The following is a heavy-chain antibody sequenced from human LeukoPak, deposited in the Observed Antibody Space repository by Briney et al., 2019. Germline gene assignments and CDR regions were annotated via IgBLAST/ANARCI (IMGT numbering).Heavy chain of an antibody. CDR3: ARGGLLGYCSGGSCNGTLDP. CDR1: GGSFSGYY. V-gene: IGHV4-34*01. J-gene: IGHJ5*02. Sequence: SETLSLTCAVYGGSFSGYYWSWIRQPPGKGLEWIGEINHSGSTNYNPSLKSRVTISVDTSKNQFSLKLSSVTAADTAVYYCARGGLLGYCSGGSCNGTLDPWGQGTLVTVSS. CDR2: INHSGST. D-gene: IGHD2-15*01.